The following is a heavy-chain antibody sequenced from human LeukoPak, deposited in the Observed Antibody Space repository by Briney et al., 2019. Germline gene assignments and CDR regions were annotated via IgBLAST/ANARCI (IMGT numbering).Heavy chain of an antibody. J-gene: IGHJ4*02. CDR1: VYTFTSYG. CDR3: ARVTGYRIEDYFDY. Sequence: ASVKVSCKASVYTFTSYGISWVRQAPGQGREWIGWISAYNGNTNYAQKLQGRVTMTTDTSTSTAYMELRSLRSDDAAVYYCARVTGYRIEDYFDYWGQGTLVTVSS. CDR2: ISAYNGNT. V-gene: IGHV1-18*01. D-gene: IGHD6-13*01.